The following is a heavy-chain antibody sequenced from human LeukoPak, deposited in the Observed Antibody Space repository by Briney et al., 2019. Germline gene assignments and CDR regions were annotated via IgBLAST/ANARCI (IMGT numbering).Heavy chain of an antibody. Sequence: GGSLRLSCAASGFTFSGHSMTWVRQTPGKGLEWVSVIFGNGVKTYYADSLKGRFTISRDNSKSTLYLQMNSLRADDTAVYYCSRVGGLSNYFGIDAWGQGTTVSVSS. CDR2: IFGNGVKT. J-gene: IGHJ6*02. CDR3: SRVGGLSNYFGIDA. V-gene: IGHV3-23*01. D-gene: IGHD3-16*01. CDR1: GFTFSGHS.